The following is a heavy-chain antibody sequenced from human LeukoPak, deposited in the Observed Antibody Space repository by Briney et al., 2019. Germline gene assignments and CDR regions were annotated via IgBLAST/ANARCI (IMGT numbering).Heavy chain of an antibody. V-gene: IGHV3-33*01. CDR3: ARAEGYYDSSGNDAFDI. D-gene: IGHD3-22*01. J-gene: IGHJ3*02. Sequence: GRSLRLSCAASGFTFSSYGMHWVRQAPGKGLEWVADIWYDGSNKYYADSVKGRFTISRDNSKNTLYLQMNSLRAEDTAVYYCARAEGYYDSSGNDAFDIWGQGTMVTVSS. CDR2: IWYDGSNK. CDR1: GFTFSSYG.